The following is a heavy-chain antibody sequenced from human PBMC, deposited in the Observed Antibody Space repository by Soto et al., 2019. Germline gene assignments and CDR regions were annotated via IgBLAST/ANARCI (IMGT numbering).Heavy chain of an antibody. CDR3: AKMAGSGDAFDI. Sequence: QVQLVESGGGVVQPGRSLRLSCAASGFTFSSYGMHWVRQAPGKGLEWVAVISYDGSNKYYADSVKGRLTISRDNSKNTLYLQMNSLRAEDTAVYYCAKMAGSGDAFDIWGQGTMVTVSS. V-gene: IGHV3-30*18. J-gene: IGHJ3*02. CDR2: ISYDGSNK. D-gene: IGHD3-10*01. CDR1: GFTFSSYG.